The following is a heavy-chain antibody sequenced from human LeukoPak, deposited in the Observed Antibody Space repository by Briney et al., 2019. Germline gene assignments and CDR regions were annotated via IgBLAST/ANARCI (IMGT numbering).Heavy chain of an antibody. D-gene: IGHD4-17*01. V-gene: IGHV4-34*09. Sequence: PSETLSLTCAVYGGSFSGYYWSWTRQHPGRGLEWIGYIHNSGSTYYNPSLQSRVTISLDTSKNQFSVKLSSVTAADTAVYYCRGAHNYGDYQDYWGQGTLVTVSS. CDR2: IHNSGST. J-gene: IGHJ4*02. CDR3: RGAHNYGDYQDY. CDR1: GGSFSGYY.